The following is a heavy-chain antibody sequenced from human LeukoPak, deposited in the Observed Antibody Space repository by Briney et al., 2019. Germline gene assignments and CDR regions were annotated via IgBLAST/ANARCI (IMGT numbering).Heavy chain of an antibody. V-gene: IGHV3-33*01. J-gene: IGHJ6*02. CDR1: GFTFSSYG. CDR2: IWYDGSNK. Sequence: PGGSLRLSCAASGFTFSSYGMHWVRQAPGKGLEWVAVIWYDGSNKYYADSVKGRFTISRDNSKNTLYLQMNSLRAEDTAVYYCARGVFSDYGDRYYGMDVWGQGTTVTVS. CDR3: ARGVFSDYGDRYYGMDV. D-gene: IGHD4-17*01.